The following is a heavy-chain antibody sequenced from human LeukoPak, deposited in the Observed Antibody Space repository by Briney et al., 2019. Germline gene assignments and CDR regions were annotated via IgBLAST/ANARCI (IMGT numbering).Heavy chain of an antibody. V-gene: IGHV3-23*01. J-gene: IGHJ4*02. CDR2: ISESGGIT. Sequence: AGSLRLSCAASGFTFGSYAMNGVRHAPGRRLEWVSGISESGGITYYADSVKGRFTISIDNSKTTLYLEMNSLKAEDTAVYYCAPKSPYAPINWGQGNLDSVSS. CDR3: APKSPYAPIN. CDR1: GFTFGSYA. D-gene: IGHD2-2*01.